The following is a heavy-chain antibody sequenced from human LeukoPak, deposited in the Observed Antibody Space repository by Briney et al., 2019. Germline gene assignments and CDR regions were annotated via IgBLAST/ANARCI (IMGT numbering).Heavy chain of an antibody. CDR2: ISGSGSST. Sequence: GGSLRLSCAASGFTFSNYDMSWVRQAPGKGLEWVSAISGSGSSTYYADSVKGRFTISRDNSKNTLYLQRNSLRAEDTAVYYCAKGQQLVRSGWFDPWGQGTLVTVSS. CDR1: GFTFSNYD. D-gene: IGHD6-13*01. V-gene: IGHV3-23*01. CDR3: AKGQQLVRSGWFDP. J-gene: IGHJ5*02.